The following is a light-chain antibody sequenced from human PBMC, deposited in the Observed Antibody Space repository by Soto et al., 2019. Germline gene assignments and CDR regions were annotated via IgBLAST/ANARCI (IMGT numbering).Light chain of an antibody. J-gene: IGKJ1*01. CDR3: QQFYNWPRT. Sequence: EIVMTQSPATLSVSPGERATLSCGASQSVSTNLAWYQQKPGQAPRLLIYDASKRATGIPARFSGSGSGTDFTLTISSLQSEDFAVYYCQQFYNWPRTCGQGTKVEV. CDR2: DAS. CDR1: QSVSTN. V-gene: IGKV3-15*01.